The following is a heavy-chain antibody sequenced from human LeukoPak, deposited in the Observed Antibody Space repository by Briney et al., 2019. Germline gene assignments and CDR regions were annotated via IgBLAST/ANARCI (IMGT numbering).Heavy chain of an antibody. J-gene: IGHJ3*02. V-gene: IGHV4-4*08. CDR3: ARDPGTYYDSSGYYSVGAFDI. CDR2: GYTSGST. D-gene: IGHD3-22*01. Sequence: PSETLSLTCTVSGGSISSYYWSWIRQPPGQGLEWIGRGYTSGSTNYNPSLKSRVTISVDTSKNQFSLKLSSVTAADTAVYYCARDPGTYYDSSGYYSVGAFDIWGQGTMVTVSS. CDR1: GGSISSYY.